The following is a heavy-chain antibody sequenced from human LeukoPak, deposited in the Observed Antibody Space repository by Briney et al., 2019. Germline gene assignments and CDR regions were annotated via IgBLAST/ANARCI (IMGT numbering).Heavy chain of an antibody. D-gene: IGHD1-1*01. CDR2: ISYDGSNK. CDR3: ARDGYKTDYYGMDV. CDR1: GFTFSSYA. J-gene: IGHJ6*02. V-gene: IGHV3-30-3*01. Sequence: GSLRLSCAASGFTFSSYAMHWVRQAPDKGLEWVAVISYDGSNKYYADSVKGRFTISRDNSKNTLYLQMNSLRAEDTAVYYCARDGYKTDYYGMDVWGQGTTVTVSS.